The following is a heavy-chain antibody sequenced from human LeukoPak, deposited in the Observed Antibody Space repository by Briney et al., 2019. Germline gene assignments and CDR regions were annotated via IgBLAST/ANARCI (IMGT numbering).Heavy chain of an antibody. Sequence: GGSLRLSCAASGANVSSDYMSWVRQAPGKGLESVSAIISNGGSTYYANSVKGRFTISRDNSKNTLHLQMGSLRVEDMAVYYCLRWSDYWGQGTLVTVSS. V-gene: IGHV3-64*01. CDR1: GANVSSDY. CDR2: IISNGGST. CDR3: LRWSDY. J-gene: IGHJ4*02. D-gene: IGHD4-23*01.